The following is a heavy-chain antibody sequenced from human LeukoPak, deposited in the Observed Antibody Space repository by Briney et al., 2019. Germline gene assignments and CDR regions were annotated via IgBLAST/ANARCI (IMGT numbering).Heavy chain of an antibody. CDR3: ARASQDYYGSGSYYRGGDAFDI. D-gene: IGHD3-10*01. CDR1: GGTFLNYA. V-gene: IGHV1-69*10. CDR2: IIPILGIA. J-gene: IGHJ3*02. Sequence: SVKLSCKTSGGTFLNYAISWVRQAPGQGLELMGWIIPILGIANYAQKFQARVTLTADKSTSTAYMELSSLRSDDTAVDYCARASQDYYGSGSYYRGGDAFDIWGQGTMVTVSS.